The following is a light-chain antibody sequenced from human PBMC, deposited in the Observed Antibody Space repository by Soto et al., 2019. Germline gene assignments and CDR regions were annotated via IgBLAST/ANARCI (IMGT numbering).Light chain of an antibody. CDR2: AAS. CDR1: QGIRND. V-gene: IGKV1-6*01. Sequence: AIQMTQSPSSLSSSVGDRVTITCRASQGIRNDLGWYQQKPGKAPKLLIYAASSLQSGVPSRFSGSGAGTDFTLTISSLQPEDFATYYCLQDYTYPRTFGQGTKLEIK. J-gene: IGKJ2*02. CDR3: LQDYTYPRT.